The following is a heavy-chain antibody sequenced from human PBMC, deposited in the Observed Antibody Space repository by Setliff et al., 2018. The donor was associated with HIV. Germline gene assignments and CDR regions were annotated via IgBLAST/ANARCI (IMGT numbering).Heavy chain of an antibody. V-gene: IGHV4-39*01. CDR1: GGSISITSYY. CDR3: ATLHSSGWPYYSDY. D-gene: IGHD6-19*01. CDR2: IHYSGNT. J-gene: IGHJ4*01. Sequence: SETLSLTCTISGGSISITSYYWGWIRQPPGEGLEWIGSIHYSGNTYYNPSLKSRVTISEDTSKNQFSLKLTSVTAADTAVYYCATLHSSGWPYYSDYWG.